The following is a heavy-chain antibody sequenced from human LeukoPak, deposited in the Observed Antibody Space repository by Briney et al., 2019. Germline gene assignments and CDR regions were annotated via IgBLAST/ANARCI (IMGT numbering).Heavy chain of an antibody. CDR2: IYATGST. CDR3: ARDQTYSGSGIYTYFDY. CDR1: GGSISSGGHY. V-gene: IGHV4-61*02. D-gene: IGHD3-10*01. J-gene: IGHJ4*02. Sequence: SGTLSLTCAVSGGSISSGGHYWSWIRQPAGKGLEYLGRIYATGSTNYNPSLRSRVTISADTSMNHFSLKLSSVTAADTAVYYCARDQTYSGSGIYTYFDYWGQGILVTVSS.